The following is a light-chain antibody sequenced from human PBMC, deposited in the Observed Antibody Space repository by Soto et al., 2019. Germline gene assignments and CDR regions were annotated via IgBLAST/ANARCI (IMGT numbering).Light chain of an antibody. Sequence: EIVLTQSPATLSLSPGERATLSCRASQSVSSYLAWYQQKPGQAPRLLIYDASNMATGIPARFSGSGSGPDFTLTISSLEPEDFAVYYCQQRSNWPPSFGQGTKVEIK. J-gene: IGKJ1*01. CDR3: QQRSNWPPS. V-gene: IGKV3-11*01. CDR1: QSVSSY. CDR2: DAS.